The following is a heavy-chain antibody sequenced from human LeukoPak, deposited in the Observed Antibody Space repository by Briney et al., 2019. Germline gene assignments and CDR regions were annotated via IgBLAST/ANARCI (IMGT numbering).Heavy chain of an antibody. J-gene: IGHJ4*02. CDR2: IIPIFGTA. V-gene: IGHV1-69*13. CDR3: ARSYYTVTTYIFRFDY. CDR1: GGTLSSYA. D-gene: IGHD4-17*01. Sequence: SVKVSCKASGGTLSSYAISWVRQAPGQGLEWMGGIIPIFGTANYAQKFQGRVTITADESTSTAYMELSSLRSEDTAVYYCARSYYTVTTYIFRFDYWGQGTLVTVSS.